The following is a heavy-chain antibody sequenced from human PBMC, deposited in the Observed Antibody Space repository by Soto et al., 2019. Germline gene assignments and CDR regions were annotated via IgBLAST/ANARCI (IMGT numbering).Heavy chain of an antibody. CDR2: ISSSSSYI. J-gene: IGHJ4*02. CDR1: GFTFSSYS. D-gene: IGHD3-22*01. CDR3: ARGLRGTYYYDSSGYYFDY. V-gene: IGHV3-21*01. Sequence: GGSLRLSCAASGFTFSSYSMNWVRQAPGKGLEWVSSISSSSSYIYYADSVKGRFTISRDNAKNSLYLQMNSLRAEDTAVYYCARGLRGTYYYDSSGYYFDYWGQGTLVTVSS.